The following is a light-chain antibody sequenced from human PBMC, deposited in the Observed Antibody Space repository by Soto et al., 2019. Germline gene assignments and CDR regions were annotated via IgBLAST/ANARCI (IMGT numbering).Light chain of an antibody. CDR3: LQYSRYPVT. CDR1: QSLSHW. CDR2: EAS. Sequence: DIQMTQSPSTLSASVGDRVTITCRASQSLSHWLSWYQQKPGKAPKALIFEASSLQTGVPSRFSGSGSGTAFTLTISSLQPDDFAPYYCLQYSRYPVTFGGGTKVEI. J-gene: IGKJ4*01. V-gene: IGKV1-5*03.